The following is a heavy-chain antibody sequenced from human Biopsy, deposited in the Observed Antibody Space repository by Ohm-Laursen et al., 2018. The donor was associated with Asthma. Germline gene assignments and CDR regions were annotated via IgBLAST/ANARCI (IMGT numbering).Heavy chain of an antibody. CDR2: IWYDGRKK. D-gene: IGHD6-6*01. J-gene: IGHJ6*02. CDR1: GITFSTYG. V-gene: IGHV3-33*01. CDR3: VRKIAARGGMGV. Sequence: SLRLSCTASGITFSTYGMHWVRQAPGKGLEWVSFIWYDGRKKTYADSVKGRFTISRDNSENTLYLQMNSLRAEDTAVYYCVRKIAARGGMGVWGQGTTVTVSS.